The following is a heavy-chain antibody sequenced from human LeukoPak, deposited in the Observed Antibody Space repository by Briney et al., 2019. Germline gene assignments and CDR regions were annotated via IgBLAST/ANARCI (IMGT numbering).Heavy chain of an antibody. CDR1: GFTFSSSA. D-gene: IGHD6-19*01. CDR3: ARDHRIPSVAGSYERGYYGMDV. V-gene: IGHV3-23*01. J-gene: IGHJ6*02. CDR2: ISNNGGYT. Sequence: PGGSLRLSCAASGFTFSSSAMSWVRQAPGKGLEWVPAISNNGGYTYYADSVQGRFTISRDNAKNSLYLQMNSLRAEDTAVYYCARDHRIPSVAGSYERGYYGMDVWGQGTTVTVSS.